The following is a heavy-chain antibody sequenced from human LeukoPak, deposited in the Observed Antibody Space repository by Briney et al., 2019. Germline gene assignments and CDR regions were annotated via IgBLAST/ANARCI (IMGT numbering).Heavy chain of an antibody. Sequence: GGSLRLSCAASGFTFSSYWMSWVRQAPGKGLQWVANIKQDGSDKYYVDPVKGRFTISRDNAKNSLNLQMSSLRAEDTAVYYCAREGLWVGPDSGKTRHPYWEIWGQGTMVTVSS. CDR2: IKQDGSDK. CDR1: GFTFSSYW. D-gene: IGHD2-21*01. CDR3: AREGLWVGPDSGKTRHPYWEI. V-gene: IGHV3-7*04. J-gene: IGHJ3*02.